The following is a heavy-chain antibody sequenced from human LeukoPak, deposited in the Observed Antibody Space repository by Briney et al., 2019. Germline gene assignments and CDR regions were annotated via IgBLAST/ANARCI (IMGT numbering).Heavy chain of an antibody. Sequence: GGSLRLSCAASGFTFSSYGMHWVRQAPGKGLEWVAVISYDGSNKYYADSVKGRFTISRDNSKNTLYLQMNSLRAEDMAVYYCARDAGAAPSTYFDYWGQGTLVTVSS. J-gene: IGHJ4*02. CDR2: ISYDGSNK. CDR3: ARDAGAAPSTYFDY. CDR1: GFTFSSYG. V-gene: IGHV3-30*03. D-gene: IGHD1-26*01.